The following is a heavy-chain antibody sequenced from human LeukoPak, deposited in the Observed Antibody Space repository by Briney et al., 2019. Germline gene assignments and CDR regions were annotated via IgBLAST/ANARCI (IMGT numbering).Heavy chain of an antibody. Sequence: SETLSLTCTVSGGSVSSGSYYWSWIRQPPGKGLEWIGYIYNSGSANCNPSLKSRVTISVDTSKNQFSLKLSSVTAADTAVYYCARGARGYSYGWGQGTLVTVSS. V-gene: IGHV4-61*01. D-gene: IGHD5-18*01. CDR1: GGSVSSGSYY. J-gene: IGHJ4*02. CDR3: ARGARGYSYG. CDR2: IYNSGSA.